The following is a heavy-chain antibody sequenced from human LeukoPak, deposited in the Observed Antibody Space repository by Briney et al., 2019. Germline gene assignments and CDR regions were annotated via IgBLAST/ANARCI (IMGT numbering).Heavy chain of an antibody. J-gene: IGHJ4*02. CDR3: ARDTDVVSIDY. V-gene: IGHV3-21*01. CDR1: GFTFSSYS. CDR2: ISSSSSYI. Sequence: GGSLRLSCAASGFTFSSYSMNWVRQAPGKGLEWVSSISSSSSYIYYADSVKGRFTISRDNAKNSLYLQINSLRAEDTAVYYCARDTDVVSIDYWGQGTLVTVSS. D-gene: IGHD3-3*01.